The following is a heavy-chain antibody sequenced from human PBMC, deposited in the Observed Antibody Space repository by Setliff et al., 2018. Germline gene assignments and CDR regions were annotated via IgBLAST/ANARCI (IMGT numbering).Heavy chain of an antibody. Sequence: PGGSLSLSCAASGFTLSSYAMSWVRQAPGKGLEWVSGISATAGSTVYGDSVKGRFTMSRDNFRNTLSLQMNNLRAEDTAVYYCAKDSDSGLRPYSWGYFDSWGQGTLVTVSS. J-gene: IGHJ4*02. D-gene: IGHD3-10*01. V-gene: IGHV3-23*01. CDR1: GFTLSSYA. CDR2: ISATAGST. CDR3: AKDSDSGLRPYSWGYFDS.